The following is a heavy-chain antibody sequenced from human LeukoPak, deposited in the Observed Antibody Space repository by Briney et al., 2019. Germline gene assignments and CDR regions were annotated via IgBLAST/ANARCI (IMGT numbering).Heavy chain of an antibody. CDR1: GYTFSSYA. CDR2: INVYNGNR. CDR3: ARNYDRRPFDY. Sequence: ASVKVSCKASGYTFSSYAISWVRQAPGQGLEWVGWINVYNGNRNYAQNLQDRVTMTTDTSTSTAYMELRSLRSDDTALYYCARNYDRRPFDYWGQGILVTVSS. V-gene: IGHV1-18*01. J-gene: IGHJ4*02. D-gene: IGHD3-22*01.